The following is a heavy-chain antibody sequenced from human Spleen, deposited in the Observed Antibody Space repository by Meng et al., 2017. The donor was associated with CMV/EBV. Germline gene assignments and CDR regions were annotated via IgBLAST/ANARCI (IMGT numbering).Heavy chain of an antibody. CDR2: ISADTGNT. CDR1: GYIFSTYG. V-gene: IGHV1-18*04. D-gene: IGHD3-3*01. Sequence: ASVKVSCKASGYIFSTYGISWVRQAPGQGLEWMGWISADTGNTNYAQKVQGRVTVTTDTSTSTAYMELRSLRSDDTAVYYCARDRVFLEWLSYYYGMDVWGQGTTVTVSS. CDR3: ARDRVFLEWLSYYYGMDV. J-gene: IGHJ6*02.